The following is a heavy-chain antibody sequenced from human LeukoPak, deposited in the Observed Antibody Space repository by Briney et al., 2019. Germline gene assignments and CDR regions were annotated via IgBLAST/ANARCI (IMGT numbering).Heavy chain of an antibody. J-gene: IGHJ4*02. CDR2: LYSGRTT. CDR1: AGSISSTSHH. D-gene: IGHD5-12*01. V-gene: IGHV4-39*01. Sequence: SETLSLTCTVSAGSISSTSHHWGWIRQSPGKGLEWIGSLYSGRTTYYIPSLDSRVTISVVTSKNQFSLQLNSVTAADTAVYYCVRHDGRGGATMGALDSWGQGSLVTVSS. CDR3: VRHDGRGGATMGALDS.